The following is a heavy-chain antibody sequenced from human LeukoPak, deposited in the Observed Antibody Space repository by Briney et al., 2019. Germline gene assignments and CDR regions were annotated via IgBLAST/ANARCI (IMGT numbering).Heavy chain of an antibody. CDR2: IKQDGNEK. J-gene: IGHJ4*02. Sequence: GGSLRLSCAASGFTFSSSWMTWVRQAPGKGLEWVANIKQDGNEKYYVDSVKGRFTVSRDNAKNPLYLQMNSLRVEDTAVYYCARPGLYCSGGSCYPFESWGQGTLVTVSS. CDR1: GFTFSSSW. D-gene: IGHD2-15*01. V-gene: IGHV3-7*01. CDR3: ARPGLYCSGGSCYPFES.